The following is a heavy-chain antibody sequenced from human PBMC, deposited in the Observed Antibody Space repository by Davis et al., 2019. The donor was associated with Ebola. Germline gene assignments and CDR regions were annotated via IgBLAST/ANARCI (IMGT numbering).Heavy chain of an antibody. J-gene: IGHJ4*02. CDR2: IRSKANSYAT. CDR1: GFTFSGSA. V-gene: IGHV3-73*01. CDR3: TRQLEWLFN. D-gene: IGHD3-3*01. Sequence: PGGSLRLSCAASGFTFSGSAMHWVRQASGKGLEWVGRIRSKANSYATAYAASVKGRFTISRDDSKNTAYLQMNSLKTEDTAVYYCTRQLEWLFNWGQGTLVTVSS.